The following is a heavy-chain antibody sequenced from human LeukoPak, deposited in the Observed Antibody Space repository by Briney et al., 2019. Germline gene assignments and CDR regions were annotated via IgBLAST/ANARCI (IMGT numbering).Heavy chain of an antibody. Sequence: QPGGSLRLSCAASGSTFSSYGMHWVRQAPGKGLEWVAVIWYDGSNKYYADSVKGRFTISRDNSKNTLYLQMNSLRAEDTAVYYCAREWQWLAHHFDYWGQGTLVTVSS. J-gene: IGHJ4*02. CDR1: GSTFSSYG. V-gene: IGHV3-33*08. CDR2: IWYDGSNK. D-gene: IGHD6-19*01. CDR3: AREWQWLAHHFDY.